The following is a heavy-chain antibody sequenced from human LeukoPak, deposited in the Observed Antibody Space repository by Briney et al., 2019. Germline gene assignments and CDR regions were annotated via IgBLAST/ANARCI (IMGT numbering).Heavy chain of an antibody. D-gene: IGHD3-22*01. Sequence: PSETLSLTCAVSGVAISRGGYAWNWIRQPPGKGLEWIAYIYHSGTTYYNPSLKSRATISVDTSKNQFSLKLSSVTAADTAVYYCARDLRYDSSGWAFDYWGQGTLVTVSS. J-gene: IGHJ4*02. CDR1: GVAISRGGYA. CDR3: ARDLRYDSSGWAFDY. V-gene: IGHV4-30-4*07. CDR2: IYHSGTT.